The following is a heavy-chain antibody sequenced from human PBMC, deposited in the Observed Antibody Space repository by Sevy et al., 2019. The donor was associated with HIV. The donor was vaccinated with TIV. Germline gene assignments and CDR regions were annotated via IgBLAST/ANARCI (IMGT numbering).Heavy chain of an antibody. V-gene: IGHV1-69*13. CDR3: ARGGGYYDKGMDV. J-gene: IGHJ6*02. Sequence: ASVKVSCRASGGSFSSYTINWVRQAPGQGREWMGEIIPIFGTANYAQKLQGRVTIIADESTTTAYMELSSLRSEDTAVYYCARGGGYYDKGMDVWGQGSTVTVSS. CDR1: GGSFSSYT. D-gene: IGHD3-22*01. CDR2: IIPIFGTA.